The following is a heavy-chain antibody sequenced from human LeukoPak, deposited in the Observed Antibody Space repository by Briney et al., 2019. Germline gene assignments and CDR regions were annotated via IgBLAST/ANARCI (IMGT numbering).Heavy chain of an antibody. CDR2: ISGSGGST. V-gene: IGHV3-23*01. CDR1: SGFA. J-gene: IGHJ4*02. D-gene: IGHD6-13*01. CDR3: AREAAAAGFDY. Sequence: GGSLRLSCAAFSGFAMSWVRQAPGKGLEWVSAISGSGGSTYYADSVKGRFTISRDNSKNTLYLQMNSLRAEDTAVYYCAREAAAAGFDYWGQGTLVTVSS.